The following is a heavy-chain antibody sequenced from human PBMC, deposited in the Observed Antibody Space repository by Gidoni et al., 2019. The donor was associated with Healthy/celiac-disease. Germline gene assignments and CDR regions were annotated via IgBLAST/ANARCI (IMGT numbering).Heavy chain of an antibody. CDR1: AFTFSSYA. J-gene: IGHJ4*02. CDR2: ISGSGGST. V-gene: IGHV3-23*01. D-gene: IGHD3-3*01. CDR3: AKSYDFWSGYYDY. Sequence: EVQLLELGGGLVQPGGSLRLACAASAFTFSSYAMSWVRQAPGKGLEWVSAISGSGGSTYYADSVKGRFTISRDNSKNTLYLQMNSLRAEDTAVYYCAKSYDFWSGYYDYWGQGTLVTVSS.